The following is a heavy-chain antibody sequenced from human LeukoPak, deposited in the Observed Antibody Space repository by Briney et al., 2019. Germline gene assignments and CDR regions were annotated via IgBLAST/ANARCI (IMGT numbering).Heavy chain of an antibody. CDR1: GGSISSSSYY. CDR2: IYYSGST. Sequence: TSETLSLTCTVSGGSISSSSYYWGWIRQPPGKGLEWIGSIYYSGSTYYNPSLKSRVTISVDTSKNQFSLKLSSVTAADTAVYYCARDQRRGDYGDYFDYWGQGTLVTVSS. D-gene: IGHD4-17*01. J-gene: IGHJ4*02. CDR3: ARDQRRGDYGDYFDY. V-gene: IGHV4-39*07.